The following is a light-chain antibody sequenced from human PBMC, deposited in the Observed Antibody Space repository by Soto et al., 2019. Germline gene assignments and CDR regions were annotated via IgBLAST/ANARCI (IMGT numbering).Light chain of an antibody. Sequence: ELVMTKSPAILTVSPGESATLSCRASQSVSINYLAWYQQHPGQPPRLLISGASTRATGTPARFSGSGSGTEFTLTITGLQSEDFAFYYCQQYNNWPPTWTFGQGTKVDIK. CDR3: QQYNNWPPTWT. CDR2: GAS. V-gene: IGKV3D-15*01. J-gene: IGKJ1*01. CDR1: QSVSIN.